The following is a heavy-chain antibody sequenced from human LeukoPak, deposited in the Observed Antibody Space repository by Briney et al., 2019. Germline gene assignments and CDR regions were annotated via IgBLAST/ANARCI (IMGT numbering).Heavy chain of an antibody. CDR1: GFTFSSYG. Sequence: GGSLRLSCAASGFTFSSYGMHWVRQAPGKGLEWVAFIRYDGSNKYYADSVKGRFTISRDNSKNTLYLQMNSLRVEDTAVYYCAKDQAAYDFWSGYLWALDYWGQGTLVTVSS. J-gene: IGHJ4*02. D-gene: IGHD3-3*01. CDR3: AKDQAAYDFWSGYLWALDY. V-gene: IGHV3-30*02. CDR2: IRYDGSNK.